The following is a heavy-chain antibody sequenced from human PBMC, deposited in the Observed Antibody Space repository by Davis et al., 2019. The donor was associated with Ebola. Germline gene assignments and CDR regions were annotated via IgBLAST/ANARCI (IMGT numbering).Heavy chain of an antibody. CDR3: ARESNLGGDFWSGYHYGMDV. J-gene: IGHJ6*04. V-gene: IGHV1-8*02. CDR1: GYTFTSYG. CDR2: MNPNSGNT. D-gene: IGHD3-3*01. Sequence: ASVKVSCKASGYTFTSYGINWVRQATGQGLEWMGWMNPNSGNTGYAQKFQGRVTMTRNTSISTAYMELSSLRSEDTAVYYCARESNLGGDFWSGYHYGMDVWGKGTTVTAS.